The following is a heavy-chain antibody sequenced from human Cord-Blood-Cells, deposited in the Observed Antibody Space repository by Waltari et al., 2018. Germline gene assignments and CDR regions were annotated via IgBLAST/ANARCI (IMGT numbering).Heavy chain of an antibody. Sequence: QVQLQQWGAGRLKTSETLSITCAVYGGSCSGYYWSWIRRPRETGLEWSGEIDHRGSTNYNPSLDSRVPISVATSKNQFSLWLGSVTAADSAVYYCARLMGDYWGQETRVSVSS. CDR3: ARLMGDY. V-gene: IGHV4-34*01. CDR1: GGSCSGYY. J-gene: IGHJ4*02. CDR2: IDHRGST. D-gene: IGHD3-16*01.